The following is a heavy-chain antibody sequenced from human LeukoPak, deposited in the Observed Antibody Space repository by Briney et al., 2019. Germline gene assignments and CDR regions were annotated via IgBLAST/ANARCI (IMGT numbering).Heavy chain of an antibody. J-gene: IGHJ4*02. CDR3: AREKSTMYFDF. D-gene: IGHD5-24*01. CDR2: IIPTFGTP. CDR1: GGGFSTYT. V-gene: IGHV1-69*13. Sequence: GASVKVSCKASGGGFSTYTFAWVRQAPGEGLEWVGGIIPTFGTPSYAQKFQDRVTITADDSTTTAYMELSSLTSDDTAIYYCAREKSTMYFDFWGQGTLVTVSS.